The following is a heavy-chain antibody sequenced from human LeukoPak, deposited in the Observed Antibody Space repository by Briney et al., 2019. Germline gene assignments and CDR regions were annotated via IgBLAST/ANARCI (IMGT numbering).Heavy chain of an antibody. D-gene: IGHD3-10*01. CDR2: IYYSGST. CDR1: GGSISSYY. V-gene: IGHV4-59*12. J-gene: IGHJ4*02. Sequence: PSETLSLTCTVSGGSISSYYWSWIRQPPGKGLEWIGYIYYSGSTNYDPSLKSRVTISVDTSKNQFSLKLSSVTAADTAVYYCARETYYYGSGSYFNFFDYWGQGTLVTVSS. CDR3: ARETYYYGSGSYFNFFDY.